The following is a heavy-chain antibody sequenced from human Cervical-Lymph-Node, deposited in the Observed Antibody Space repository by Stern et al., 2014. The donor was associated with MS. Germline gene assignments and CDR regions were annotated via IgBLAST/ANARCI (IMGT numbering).Heavy chain of an antibody. J-gene: IGHJ4*02. D-gene: IGHD5-24*01. V-gene: IGHV7-4-1*02. Sequence: VQLVQSGSELKKPGASVKVSCTGHGYRFTSYGMNWVRQAPGQGLEWMGRINSNAGKPTYAQDFNGRFVFSLDTSVSTAYLEITSLKAEDTAVYYCLSDYNWGQGTLVTVSS. CDR2: INSNAGKP. CDR1: GYRFTSYG. CDR3: LSDYN.